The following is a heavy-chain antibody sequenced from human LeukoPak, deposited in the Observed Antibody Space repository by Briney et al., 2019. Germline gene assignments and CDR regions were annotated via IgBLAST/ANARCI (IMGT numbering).Heavy chain of an antibody. D-gene: IGHD5-24*01. CDR3: AREGYSPRDGYNFNFDY. CDR2: ISWNSGSI. Sequence: GGSLRLSCTVSGFTVSSNSMSWVRQAPGKGLEWVSGISWNSGSIGYADSVKGRFTISRDNAKNSLYLQMNSLRAEDTAVYYCAREGYSPRDGYNFNFDYWGQGTLVTVSS. CDR1: GFTVSSNS. J-gene: IGHJ4*02. V-gene: IGHV3-48*04.